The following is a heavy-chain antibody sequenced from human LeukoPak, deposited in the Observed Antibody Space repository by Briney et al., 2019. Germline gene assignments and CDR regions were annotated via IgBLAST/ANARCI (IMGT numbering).Heavy chain of an antibody. D-gene: IGHD3-22*01. CDR3: ATSSHYYDSSGRLFDY. Sequence: GASVEVSCKVSGYTLTELSMHWVRQAPGKGLEWMGGFDPEDGETIYAQKFQGRVTMTEDTSTDTAYMELSSLRSEDTAVYYCATSSHYYDSSGRLFDYWGQGTLVTVSS. J-gene: IGHJ4*02. V-gene: IGHV1-24*01. CDR2: FDPEDGET. CDR1: GYTLTELS.